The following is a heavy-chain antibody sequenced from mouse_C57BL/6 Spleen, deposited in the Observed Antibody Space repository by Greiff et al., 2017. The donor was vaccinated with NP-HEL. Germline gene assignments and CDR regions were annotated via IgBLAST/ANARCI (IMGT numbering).Heavy chain of an antibody. V-gene: IGHV5-17*01. CDR1: GFTFSDYG. CDR2: ISSGSSTI. CDR3: ARQTTVVATRNYFDY. Sequence: EVQVVESGGGLVKPGGSLKLSCAASGFTFSDYGMHWVRQAPEKGLEWVAYISSGSSTIYYADTVKGRFTISRDNAKNTLFLQMTSLRSEDTAMYYCARQTTVVATRNYFDYWGQGTTLTVSS. D-gene: IGHD1-1*01. J-gene: IGHJ2*01.